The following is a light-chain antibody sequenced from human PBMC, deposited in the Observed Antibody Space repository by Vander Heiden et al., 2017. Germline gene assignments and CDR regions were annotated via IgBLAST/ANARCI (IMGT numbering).Light chain of an antibody. J-gene: IGKJ4*01. CDR1: QSVSSSY. CDR3: QQYGSAPLLT. V-gene: IGKV3-20*01. CDR2: GAS. Sequence: IVLMQSPGTLSLSPGERATLSCRASQSVSSSYLAWYQQKPGQAPRLLIYGASSRATGIPDRFSGSGSGTDFTLTISRLEPEDFAVYYCQQYGSAPLLTFGGGTKVEIK.